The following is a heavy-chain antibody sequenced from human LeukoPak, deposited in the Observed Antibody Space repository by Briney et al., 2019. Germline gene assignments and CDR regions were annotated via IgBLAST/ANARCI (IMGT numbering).Heavy chain of an antibody. D-gene: IGHD3-22*01. V-gene: IGHV3-9*01. Sequence: GGSLRLSCAASGFTFSSYWMHWVRQAPGKGLEWVSGISWNSGSMGYADSVKGRFTISRDNAKNSLYLQMNSLRAEDTALYYCAKDHYYDSSGYYYARAFDIWGQGTMVTVSS. CDR3: AKDHYYDSSGYYYARAFDI. CDR1: GFTFSSYW. J-gene: IGHJ3*02. CDR2: ISWNSGSM.